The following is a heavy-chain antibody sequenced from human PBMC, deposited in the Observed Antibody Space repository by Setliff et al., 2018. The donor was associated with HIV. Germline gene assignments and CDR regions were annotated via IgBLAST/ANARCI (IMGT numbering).Heavy chain of an antibody. D-gene: IGHD6-25*01. V-gene: IGHV4-61*10. CDR3: ARYSPRGYTLTGPY. CDR2: IYYSGST. J-gene: IGHJ4*02. CDR1: GGSISSGSYY. Sequence: PSETLSLTCTVSGGSISSGSYYWSWIRQPAGKGLEWIGRIYYSGSTKRNPSLKSRVTISLDTSKSQFSLKLTSVTAADTAVYYCARYSPRGYTLTGPYWGQGTLVTVSS.